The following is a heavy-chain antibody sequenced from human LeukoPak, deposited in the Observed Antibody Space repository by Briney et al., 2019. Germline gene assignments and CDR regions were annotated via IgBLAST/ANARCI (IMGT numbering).Heavy chain of an antibody. Sequence: PGGYLRLSCAASGFTFSSYGMHWVRQAPGKGLEWVVVIWYDGSNKYYADSVKGRFTISRDNSKNTLYLQMNSLRAEDTAVYYCASIWGPPYWSQGTLVTVSS. V-gene: IGHV3-33*01. D-gene: IGHD7-27*01. CDR1: GFTFSSYG. CDR2: IWYDGSNK. CDR3: ASIWGPPY. J-gene: IGHJ4*02.